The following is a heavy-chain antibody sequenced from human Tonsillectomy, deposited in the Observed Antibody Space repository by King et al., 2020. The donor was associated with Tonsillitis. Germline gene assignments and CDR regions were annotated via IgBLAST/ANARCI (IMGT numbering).Heavy chain of an antibody. D-gene: IGHD3-3*01. CDR1: GGAISSGGYY. V-gene: IGHV4-31*03. CDR3: ARDGPDSAPD. CDR2: IYYSGST. J-gene: IGHJ4*02. Sequence: QLQESGPGLVKPSQTLALTCTVSGGAISSGGYYWHWIRQHPGKGLEWIGHIYYSGSTYDNPSLMSRLTISIDTSRNQFSLKLRSVTAADTAVYYCARDGPDSAPDWGQGTLVIVSP.